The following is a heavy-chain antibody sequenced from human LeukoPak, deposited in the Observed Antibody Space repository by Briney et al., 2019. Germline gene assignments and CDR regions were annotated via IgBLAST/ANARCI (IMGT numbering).Heavy chain of an antibody. D-gene: IGHD4-23*01. Sequence: GGSLRLSCAASGFTFSSYAMSWVRQAPGKGLEWVSAISGSGGSTYYADSVKGRFSISRDNSKNTPYLQMNSLRAEDTAVYYCANLDYGGNSTYFDCWGQGTLVTVSS. CDR3: ANLDYGGNSTYFDC. V-gene: IGHV3-23*01. CDR2: ISGSGGST. CDR1: GFTFSSYA. J-gene: IGHJ4*02.